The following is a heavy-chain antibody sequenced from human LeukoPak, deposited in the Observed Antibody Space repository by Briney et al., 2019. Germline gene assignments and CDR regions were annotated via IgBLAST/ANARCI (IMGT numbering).Heavy chain of an antibody. D-gene: IGHD2-2*01. CDR3: AKSRTSSSASSDY. Sequence: GASVKVSCTASGYTFTNFYINWVRQAPGQGLEWMGIVSPSGGKTSYAPRFRGRVIMTGDTSTTTVYMEMSNLSSEDTAMYYCAKSRTSSSASSDYWGQGTLVTVSS. J-gene: IGHJ4*02. CDR1: GYTFTNFY. CDR2: VSPSGGKT. V-gene: IGHV1-46*01.